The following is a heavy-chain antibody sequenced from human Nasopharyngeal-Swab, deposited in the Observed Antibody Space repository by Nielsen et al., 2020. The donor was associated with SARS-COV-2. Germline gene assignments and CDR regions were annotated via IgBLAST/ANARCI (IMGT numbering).Heavy chain of an antibody. Sequence: SLKISCAASGFTFSSYAMHWVRQAPGKGLEWVAVISYDGSNKYYADSVKGRFTISRDNSKNTLYLQMNSLRAEDTAAYYCARARGSSGYYYDYYYYMDVWGKGTTVTVSS. V-gene: IGHV3-30-3*01. J-gene: IGHJ6*03. CDR3: ARARGSSGYYYDYYYYMDV. CDR2: ISYDGSNK. CDR1: GFTFSSYA. D-gene: IGHD3-22*01.